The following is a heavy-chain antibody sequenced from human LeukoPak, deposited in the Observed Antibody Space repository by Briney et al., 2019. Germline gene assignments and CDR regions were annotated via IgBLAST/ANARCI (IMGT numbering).Heavy chain of an antibody. Sequence: SETLSLTCTVSGGSISSYYWSWIRQPPGKGLEWIGYIYYSGSTNYNPSLKSRVTISVDTSKNQFSLKLSSVTAADTAVYYCARGYRGYYYYYMDVWGKGTTATVSS. CDR1: GGSISSYY. D-gene: IGHD3-16*01. J-gene: IGHJ6*03. CDR2: IYYSGST. CDR3: ARGYRGYYYYYMDV. V-gene: IGHV4-59*01.